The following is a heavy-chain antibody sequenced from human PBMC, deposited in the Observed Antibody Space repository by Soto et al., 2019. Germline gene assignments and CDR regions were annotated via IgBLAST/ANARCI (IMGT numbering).Heavy chain of an antibody. CDR1: GYTFTSYG. Sequence: QVQLVQSGAEVKKPGASVKVSCKASGYTFTSYGISWVRQAPGQGLEWMGWISAYNGNTNYAQKLQGRVTMTTDTSTSTAYMELRSLRSDATAIYYCARDWLGFGELLCPAVDDYYYMDVWGKGTTVTVSS. CDR3: ARDWLGFGELLCPAVDDYYYMDV. J-gene: IGHJ6*03. CDR2: ISAYNGNT. V-gene: IGHV1-18*01. D-gene: IGHD3-10*01.